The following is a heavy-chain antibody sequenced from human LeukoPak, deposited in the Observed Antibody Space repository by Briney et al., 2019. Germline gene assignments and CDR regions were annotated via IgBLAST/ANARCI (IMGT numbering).Heavy chain of an antibody. CDR2: ISGGGDST. Sequence: PGGSLRLSCAASGFTLTSYAMTWVRQAPGKGLEWVSAISGGGDSTYYADSVKGRFTISRDTSKNMLYLQMNSLRAEDTAVYYCAEPEGGYYDIRPDWGQGTLVTVSS. CDR1: GFTLTSYA. D-gene: IGHD3-22*01. J-gene: IGHJ4*02. V-gene: IGHV3-23*01. CDR3: AEPEGGYYDIRPD.